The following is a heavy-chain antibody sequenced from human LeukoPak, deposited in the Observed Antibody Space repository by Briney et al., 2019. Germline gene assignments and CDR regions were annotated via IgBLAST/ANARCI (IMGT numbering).Heavy chain of an antibody. CDR1: GFTFDDYG. CDR2: INWNGGST. V-gene: IGHV3-20*04. J-gene: IGHJ4*02. CDR3: ARHDYGDYPLWF. D-gene: IGHD4-17*01. Sequence: GGSLRLSCAASGFTFDDYGMSWVRQAPGKGLEWVSGINWNGGSTGYADSVKGRFTISRDNAKNSLYLQMNSLRAGDTALYYCARHDYGDYPLWFWGQGTLVTVSS.